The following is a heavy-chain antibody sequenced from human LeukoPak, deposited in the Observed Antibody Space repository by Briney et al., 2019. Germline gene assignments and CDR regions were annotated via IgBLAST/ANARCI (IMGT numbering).Heavy chain of an antibody. D-gene: IGHD4-17*01. CDR3: AAPEEGDYVSY. Sequence: ASVKVSCKASGGTFSSYAISWVRQAPGQGLEWMGGIIPIFGTANYAQKFQGRVTITADKSTSTAYMELSSLRSEDTAVYYCAAPEEGDYVSYRGQGTLVTVSS. CDR1: GGTFSSYA. CDR2: IIPIFGTA. V-gene: IGHV1-69*06. J-gene: IGHJ4*02.